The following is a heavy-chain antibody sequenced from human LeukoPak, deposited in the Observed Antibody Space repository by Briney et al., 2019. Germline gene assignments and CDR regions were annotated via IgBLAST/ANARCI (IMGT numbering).Heavy chain of an antibody. CDR2: IKQDGSEK. D-gene: IGHD6-19*01. CDR3: ARDPGIAVAGTVGHFDF. CDR1: GFTFSTYW. J-gene: IGHJ4*02. V-gene: IGHV3-7*03. Sequence: GGSLRLSCAASGFTFSTYWMGWVRQAPGKGLEWVANIKQDGSEKHYVDSVKDRFTISRDNAKNPLYLQMSSLRVEDTALYYCARDPGIAVAGTVGHFDFWGQGTLVTVSS.